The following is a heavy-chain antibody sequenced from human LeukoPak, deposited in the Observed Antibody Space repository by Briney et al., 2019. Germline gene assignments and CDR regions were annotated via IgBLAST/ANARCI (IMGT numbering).Heavy chain of an antibody. CDR3: ARGSYFGFESENWFDP. CDR1: GGSISSGDYY. V-gene: IGHV4-30-4*01. Sequence: SETLSLTCTVSGGSISSGDYYWSWIRQPPGKGLEWIGYIYYSGSTYYNPSLKSRVTISVDTSKNQFSLKLSSVTAADTAVYYCARGSYFGFESENWFDPWGQGTLVTVSS. J-gene: IGHJ5*02. CDR2: IYYSGST. D-gene: IGHD3-10*01.